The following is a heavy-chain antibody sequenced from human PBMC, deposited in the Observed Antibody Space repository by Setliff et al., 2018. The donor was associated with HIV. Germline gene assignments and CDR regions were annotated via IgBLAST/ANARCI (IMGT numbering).Heavy chain of an antibody. J-gene: IGHJ4*02. Sequence: SETLSLTCTVSGGSISSYYWSWIRQPPGKGLEWIGYIYYSGTTNYNPSLKSRVTMSVDTSKNQLSLKLSSVTAADTAVYYCARHVGYSSSSLDYWGQGTLVTVSS. CDR3: ARHVGYSSSSLDY. D-gene: IGHD6-6*01. CDR2: IYYSGTT. CDR1: GGSISSYY. V-gene: IGHV4-59*08.